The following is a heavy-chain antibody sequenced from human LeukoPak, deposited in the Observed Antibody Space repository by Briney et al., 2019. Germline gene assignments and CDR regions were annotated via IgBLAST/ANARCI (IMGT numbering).Heavy chain of an antibody. V-gene: IGHV4-61*02. CDR3: ARDTGYYGSGSYRHFDY. D-gene: IGHD3-10*01. CDR1: CGSISSGLYY. J-gene: IGHJ4*02. CDR2: IYSSGST. Sequence: NPSETLSLTCTVSCGSISSGLYYWSWIRQPAGKGLEWIGRIYSSGSTNYNPSLKSRVTISVDTSKNQFSLNLSSVTEADTAVYYCARDTGYYGSGSYRHFDYWGQGTLVTVSS.